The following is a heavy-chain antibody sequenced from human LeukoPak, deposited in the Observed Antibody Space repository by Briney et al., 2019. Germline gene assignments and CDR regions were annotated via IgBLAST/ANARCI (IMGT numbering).Heavy chain of an antibody. J-gene: IGHJ3*02. Sequence: PSETLSLTCTVSGGSISSSSYYWGWIRQPPGKGLEWIGSIYYSGSTNYNPSLKSRVTISVDTSKNQFSLKLSSVTAADTAVYYCARDHRDDYGEAFDIWGQGTMVTVSS. CDR3: ARDHRDDYGEAFDI. D-gene: IGHD4-17*01. CDR2: IYYSGST. CDR1: GGSISSSSYY. V-gene: IGHV4-39*07.